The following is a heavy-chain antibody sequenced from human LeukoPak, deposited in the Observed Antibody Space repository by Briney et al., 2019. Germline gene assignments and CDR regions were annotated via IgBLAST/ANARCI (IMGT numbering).Heavy chain of an antibody. Sequence: PGRSLRLSCAASGFTFDDYAMHWVRQAPGKGLEWVSGISWNSGSIGYADSVKGRFTISRDNAKNSLYLQMNSLRAEDTALYYCAKSRVLGVVPAGYNWFDPWGQGTLVTVSS. J-gene: IGHJ5*02. CDR2: ISWNSGSI. D-gene: IGHD2-2*01. CDR1: GFTFDDYA. V-gene: IGHV3-9*01. CDR3: AKSRVLGVVPAGYNWFDP.